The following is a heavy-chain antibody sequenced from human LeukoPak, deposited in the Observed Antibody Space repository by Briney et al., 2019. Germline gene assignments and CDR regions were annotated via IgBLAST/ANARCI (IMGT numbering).Heavy chain of an antibody. V-gene: IGHV3-74*01. CDR3: ARHLYSSRWFNHFDF. Sequence: GGSLRLSCTASGLTFDKTWMHWIRQAPGKGLVWVSRIKNDGITTTYADSVKGRFTISRDNAKNSLYLQMNSLRAEDTAVYYCARHLYSSRWFNHFDFWGQGTLVTVSS. D-gene: IGHD6-19*01. CDR1: GLTFDKTW. J-gene: IGHJ4*02. CDR2: IKNDGITT.